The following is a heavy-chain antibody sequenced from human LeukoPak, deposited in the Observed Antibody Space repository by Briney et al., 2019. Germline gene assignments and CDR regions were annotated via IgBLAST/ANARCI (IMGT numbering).Heavy chain of an antibody. CDR1: GYSISSGYY. CDR2: IYHSGST. D-gene: IGHD3-10*01. Sequence: PSETLSLTCTVSGYSISSGYYWGWIRQPPGKGLEWIGSIYHSGSTYYNPSLKSRVTISVDTSKNQFSLKLSSVTAADTAVYYCARDPLAGMVRPRGAFDIWGQGTMVTVSS. CDR3: ARDPLAGMVRPRGAFDI. V-gene: IGHV4-38-2*02. J-gene: IGHJ3*02.